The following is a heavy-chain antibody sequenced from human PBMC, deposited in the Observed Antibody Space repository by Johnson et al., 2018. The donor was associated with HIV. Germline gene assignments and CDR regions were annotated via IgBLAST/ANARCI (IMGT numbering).Heavy chain of an antibody. J-gene: IGHJ3*02. CDR2: ISSSGGAI. CDR3: ARGRRIQLWLLADAFDI. D-gene: IGHD5-18*01. Sequence: EVQLVESGGGVVQPGRSLRLSCAASGFTFSSYGMHWVRQAPGKGLEWVSYISSSGGAIFYADSVKGRFTISRDNSKNTLYLQMNSLRAEDTAVYYCARGRRIQLWLLADAFDIWGQGTMVTVSS. V-gene: IGHV3-48*01. CDR1: GFTFSSYG.